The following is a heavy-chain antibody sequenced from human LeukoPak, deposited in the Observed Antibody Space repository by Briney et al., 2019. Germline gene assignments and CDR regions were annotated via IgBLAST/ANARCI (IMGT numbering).Heavy chain of an antibody. CDR3: ARVPHYNFWSGYSFDY. J-gene: IGHJ4*02. V-gene: IGHV3-48*03. Sequence: GGSLRLSCAASGFTFSSYEMSWVRQAPGKGLEWISYISSSGSPIYYADSVKGRFTISRDNAKNSLYLQMSSLRAEDTAFYYCARVPHYNFWSGYSFDYWGQGTLVTVSS. CDR1: GFTFSSYE. CDR2: ISSSGSPI. D-gene: IGHD3-3*01.